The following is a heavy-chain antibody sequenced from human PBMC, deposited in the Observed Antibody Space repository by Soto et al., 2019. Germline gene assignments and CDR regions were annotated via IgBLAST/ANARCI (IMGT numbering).Heavy chain of an antibody. D-gene: IGHD6-25*01. CDR1: GYTFTDYH. CDR2: INANNGGA. Sequence: ASVKVSCKASGYTFTDYHIHWVRQAPGQGLEFMGWINANNGGAGSAQQFQGRITVTRDTSITTVYMELSNLRSDDTAVYYCAREGGSETLQPSYNWFDTWGQGTLVTVSS. J-gene: IGHJ5*02. CDR3: AREGGSETLQPSYNWFDT. V-gene: IGHV1-2*02.